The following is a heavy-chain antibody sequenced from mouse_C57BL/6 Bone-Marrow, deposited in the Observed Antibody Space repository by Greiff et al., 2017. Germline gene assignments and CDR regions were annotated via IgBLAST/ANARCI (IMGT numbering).Heavy chain of an antibody. CDR2: ISNGGGST. CDR3: ARRDYVGALDY. J-gene: IGHJ4*01. V-gene: IGHV5-12*01. CDR1: GFTFSDYY. D-gene: IGHD2-4*01. Sequence: DVLLVESGGGLVQPGGSLKLSCAASGFTFSDYYMYWVRQTPEKRLEWVAYISNGGGSTYYPDTVKGRFTISRDNAKNTLYLQMSRLKSEDTAMYYCARRDYVGALDYWGQGTTVTVSS.